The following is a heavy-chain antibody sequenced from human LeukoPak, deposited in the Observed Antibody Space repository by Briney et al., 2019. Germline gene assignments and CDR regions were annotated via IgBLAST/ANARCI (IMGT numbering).Heavy chain of an antibody. CDR3: AKSPSRKSGVPDY. Sequence: GGSLRLSCAASGFTFSSYAMSWDRPAPGKGLEWVSAISGSGSSTYYADSVKGRFTISRDNSKNTLYLQMNSLRAEDTAVYYCAKSPSRKSGVPDYWGQGTLVTVSS. CDR1: GFTFSSYA. J-gene: IGHJ4*02. V-gene: IGHV3-23*01. CDR2: ISGSGSST. D-gene: IGHD1-1*01.